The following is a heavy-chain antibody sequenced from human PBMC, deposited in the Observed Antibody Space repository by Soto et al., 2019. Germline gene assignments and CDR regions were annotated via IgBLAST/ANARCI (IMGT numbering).Heavy chain of an antibody. CDR1: GFTFDDYA. CDR3: AKATWTLVPNLSIDY. D-gene: IGHD1-1*01. CDR2: ISWNSGSI. J-gene: IGHJ4*02. V-gene: IGHV3-9*01. Sequence: SLRLSCAASGFTFDDYAMHWVRQAPGKGLEWVSGISWNSGSIGYADSVKGRFTISRDNAKNSLYLQMNSLRAEDTALYYCAKATWTLVPNLSIDYWGQGTLVTVSS.